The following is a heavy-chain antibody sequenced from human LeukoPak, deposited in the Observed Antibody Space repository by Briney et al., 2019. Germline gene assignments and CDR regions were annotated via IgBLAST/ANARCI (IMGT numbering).Heavy chain of an antibody. CDR1: GGSVSSTTYF. Sequence: SETLSLTCTVSGGSVSSTTYFWSWIRQPPGKELEWIGYVYYSGSTNYNPSLKSRVTISVDTSKNQFSLKLTSVTAADTAVYYCARASYDSSLRIDDIWGQGTLVTVSS. D-gene: IGHD3-22*01. J-gene: IGHJ4*02. CDR3: ARASYDSSLRIDDI. V-gene: IGHV4-61*01. CDR2: VYYSGST.